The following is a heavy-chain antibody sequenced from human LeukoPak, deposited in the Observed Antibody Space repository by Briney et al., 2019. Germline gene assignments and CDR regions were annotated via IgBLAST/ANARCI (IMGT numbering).Heavy chain of an antibody. J-gene: IGHJ3*02. CDR2: IYYSGST. V-gene: IGHV4-31*03. D-gene: IGHD3-16*01. CDR3: ALRIMITFGGVTSNAFDI. Sequence: SQTLSLTCTVSGGSISSGGYSWSWIRQHPGKGLEWIGYIYYSGSTYYNPSLKSRVTISVDTSKNQFSLKLSSVTAADTAVYYCALRIMITFGGVTSNAFDIWGQGTMVTVSS. CDR1: GGSISSGGYS.